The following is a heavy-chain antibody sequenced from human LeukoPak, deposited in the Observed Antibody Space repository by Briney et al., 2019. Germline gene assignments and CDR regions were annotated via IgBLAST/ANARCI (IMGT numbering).Heavy chain of an antibody. D-gene: IGHD1-26*01. Sequence: ASVKVSCKASGYIFTGYYIHWVRQAPGQGLEWMGRINPNGGGTNYAQKFQGRVTMTGDTSISTAYMELSRLRSDDTAVYYCAREIRRGAGDWFDPWGQGTLVTVSS. CDR2: INPNGGGT. CDR1: GYIFTGYY. V-gene: IGHV1-2*06. J-gene: IGHJ5*02. CDR3: AREIRRGAGDWFDP.